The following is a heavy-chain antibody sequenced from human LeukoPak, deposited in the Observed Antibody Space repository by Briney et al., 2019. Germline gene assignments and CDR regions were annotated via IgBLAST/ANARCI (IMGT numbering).Heavy chain of an antibody. CDR2: INTNTGNP. J-gene: IGHJ6*02. V-gene: IGHV7-4-1*02. Sequence: GASVKASCKASGYTFTSYVLNWVRQAPGQGLEWVGWINTNTGNPTYAQGFTGRFVFSLDTSVSTAYLQISSLKAEDTAVYYCARGSYGYFFYYYYGMDVWGQGTTVTVSS. CDR1: GYTFTSYV. D-gene: IGHD5-18*01. CDR3: ARGSYGYFFYYYYGMDV.